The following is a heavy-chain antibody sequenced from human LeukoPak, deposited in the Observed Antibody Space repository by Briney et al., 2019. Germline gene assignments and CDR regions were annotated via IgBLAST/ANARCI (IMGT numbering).Heavy chain of an antibody. Sequence: GGSLRLSCAASGFTFSSYSMNWVRQAPGKGLEWVSYISSSSTIYYADSVKGRFTISRDNAKNSLYLQMNSLRAEDTAVYYCASGGGSGFDYWGQGTLVTVSS. CDR2: ISSSSTI. CDR3: ASGGGSGFDY. CDR1: GFTFSSYS. D-gene: IGHD3-16*01. J-gene: IGHJ4*02. V-gene: IGHV3-48*01.